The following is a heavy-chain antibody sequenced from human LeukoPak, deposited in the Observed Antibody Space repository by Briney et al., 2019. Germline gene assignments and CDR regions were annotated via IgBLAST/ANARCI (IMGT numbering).Heavy chain of an antibody. Sequence: GGSLRLSCAASGFTFSSYSMNWVRQAPGKGLEWVSVIYSGGSTYYADSVKGRFTISRGNSKNTLYLQMNSLKAEDTAVYYCATHGQHDSSGHSYAFDIWGQGTMVTVSS. D-gene: IGHD3-22*01. CDR3: ATHGQHDSSGHSYAFDI. CDR2: IYSGGST. CDR1: GFTFSSYS. J-gene: IGHJ3*02. V-gene: IGHV3-53*01.